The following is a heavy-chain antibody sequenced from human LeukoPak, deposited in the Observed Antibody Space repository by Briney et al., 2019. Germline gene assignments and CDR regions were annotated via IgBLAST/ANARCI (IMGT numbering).Heavy chain of an antibody. J-gene: IGHJ6*02. CDR1: GFPVIVNY. V-gene: IGHV3-53*05. CDR3: ARVSFGEGSLYGMDV. CDR2: IYSGGST. D-gene: IGHD4-17*01. Sequence: LGGPLSLPCAASGFPVIVNYMGWAGQPPGRGLEGVSVIYSGGSTYYADSVKGRFTISRDNSKNTLYLQMNSLRAEDTVVYYCARVSFGEGSLYGMDVWGQGTTVTVSS.